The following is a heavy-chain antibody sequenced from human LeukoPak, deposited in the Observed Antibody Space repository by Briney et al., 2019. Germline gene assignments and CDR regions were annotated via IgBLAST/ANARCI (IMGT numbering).Heavy chain of an antibody. V-gene: IGHV4-61*02. CDR3: AREISGTSQVFDY. CDR1: GGSISSGSYY. J-gene: IGHJ4*02. Sequence: SETLSLTCTVSGGSISSGSYYWSWIRQPAGKGLEWIGRIYTSGSTNYNPSLKSRVTISVDTSKNQFSLKLSSVTAADTAVYYCAREISGTSQVFDYWGQGTLVTVSS. D-gene: IGHD1-26*01. CDR2: IYTSGST.